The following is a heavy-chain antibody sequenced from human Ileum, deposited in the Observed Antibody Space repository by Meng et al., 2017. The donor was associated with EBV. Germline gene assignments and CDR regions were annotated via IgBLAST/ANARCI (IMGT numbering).Heavy chain of an antibody. Sequence: VRLEEPGPGRVKPSGTLSLTGAVSGGSSSSSNWWSWGRQPPGKGLEWIGEIYHSGSTNYNPSLKSRVTISVDKSKNQFSLNVSSVTAADTAVYYCARVGQWLPVDYWGQGTLVTVSS. V-gene: IGHV4-4*02. J-gene: IGHJ4*02. D-gene: IGHD6-19*01. CDR2: IYHSGST. CDR3: ARVGQWLPVDY. CDR1: GGSSSSSNW.